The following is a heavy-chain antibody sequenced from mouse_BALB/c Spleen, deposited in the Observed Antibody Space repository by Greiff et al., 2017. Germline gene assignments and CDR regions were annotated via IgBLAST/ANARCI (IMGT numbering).Heavy chain of an antibody. Sequence: EVMLVESGGGLVKLGGSLKLSCAASGFTFSSYYMSWVRQTPEKRLELVAAINSNGGSTYYPDTVKGRFTISRDNAKNTLYLQMSSLKSEDTALYYCARGVYYGNYIPLSMDYWGQGTSVTVSS. V-gene: IGHV5-6-2*01. CDR1: GFTFSSYY. J-gene: IGHJ4*01. D-gene: IGHD2-1*01. CDR3: ARGVYYGNYIPLSMDY. CDR2: INSNGGST.